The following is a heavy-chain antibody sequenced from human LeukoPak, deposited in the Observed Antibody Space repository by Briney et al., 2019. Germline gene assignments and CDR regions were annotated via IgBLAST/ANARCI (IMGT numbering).Heavy chain of an antibody. CDR1: GYTFSNYG. J-gene: IGHJ5*02. D-gene: IGHD3-16*01. CDR3: ARDNAGGEFIAGQLDP. Sequence: ASVKVSCKASGYTFSNYGINWVRQAPGQGLEWMGWISAYNGKPKYGQKFQGRLTMTTDTSTTTAYMELRSLGSNDTAVYFCARDNAGGEFIAGQLDPWGQGTLVTVAS. V-gene: IGHV1-18*01. CDR2: ISAYNGKP.